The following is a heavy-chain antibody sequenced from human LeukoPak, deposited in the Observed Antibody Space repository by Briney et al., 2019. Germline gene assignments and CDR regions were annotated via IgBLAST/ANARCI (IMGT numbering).Heavy chain of an antibody. V-gene: IGHV1-18*01. J-gene: IGHJ4*02. CDR3: ARGRNDGSYDY. CDR2: ISAYTGYT. Sequence: PSASVKVSCKASGYTFTAYGISWVRQAPGQGLEWMGWISAYTGYTKYAQKLQGRVTMTTDTSTSTAYMKLRSLRSDDTAVYYCARGRNDGSYDYWGQGTLVTVSS. D-gene: IGHD1-26*01. CDR1: GYTFTAYG.